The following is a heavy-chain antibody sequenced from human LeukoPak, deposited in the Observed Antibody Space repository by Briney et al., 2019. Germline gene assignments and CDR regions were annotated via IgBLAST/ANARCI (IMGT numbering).Heavy chain of an antibody. Sequence: GRSLRLSCAASGFTFSSYGMHWVRQAPGKGLEWVAVISYDGSNKYYADSVRGRFTISRDNSKNTLYLQMNSLRAEDTAVYYCAKDLVERYFDWSAQAYGMDVWGQGTTVTVSS. CDR3: AKDLVERYFDWSAQAYGMDV. D-gene: IGHD3-9*01. CDR2: ISYDGSNK. CDR1: GFTFSSYG. J-gene: IGHJ6*02. V-gene: IGHV3-30*18.